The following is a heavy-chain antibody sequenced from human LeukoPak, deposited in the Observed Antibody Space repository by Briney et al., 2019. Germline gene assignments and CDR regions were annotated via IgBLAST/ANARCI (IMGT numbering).Heavy chain of an antibody. V-gene: IGHV4-38-2*02. J-gene: IGHJ4*02. CDR3: ARDEWGSSSDVLDY. CDR2: IYHSGST. CDR1: GYPNSSGYH. Sequence: SETLSLTCTVSGYPNSSGYHWGWIRQPPEKALEWFGNIYHSGSTYYNPSLKSRVTISVDTSKNQFSLTLSSVSAADRAVYYCARDEWGSSSDVLDYWSQATLVTVSS. D-gene: IGHD6-13*01.